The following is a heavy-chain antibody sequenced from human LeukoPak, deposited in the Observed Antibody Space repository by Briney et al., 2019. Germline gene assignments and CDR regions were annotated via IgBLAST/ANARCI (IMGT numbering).Heavy chain of an antibody. J-gene: IGHJ4*02. Sequence: PSETLSLTCTVSGYSISSGYYWGWIRQPPGKGLEWIASIYYSGSTYYNPPLKSRVTILADTSKNQFSLKLSSVTAADTAVYYCARIGPIYYDTDHWGQGTLVTVSS. D-gene: IGHD3-22*01. CDR1: GYSISSGYY. V-gene: IGHV4-38-2*02. CDR3: ARIGPIYYDTDH. CDR2: IYYSGST.